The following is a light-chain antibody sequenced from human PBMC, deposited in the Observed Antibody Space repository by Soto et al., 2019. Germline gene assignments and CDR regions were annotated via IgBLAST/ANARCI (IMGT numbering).Light chain of an antibody. Sequence: QSALTQPPSASGSPGQSVTISCTGTSSDVGGYDRVSWYQQHPGKVPKLMIYEVSKRPSGVPDRFSASKSGNTASLTVSGLQTEDEADYYCSSYAGSNNYVVFGGGTKLTV. V-gene: IGLV2-8*01. J-gene: IGLJ2*01. CDR2: EVS. CDR3: SSYAGSNNYVV. CDR1: SSDVGGYDR.